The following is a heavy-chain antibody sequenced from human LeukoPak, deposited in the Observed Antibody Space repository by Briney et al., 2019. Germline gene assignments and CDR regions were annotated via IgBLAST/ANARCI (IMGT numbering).Heavy chain of an antibody. V-gene: IGHV3-21*01. Sequence: GRSLRLSCAVSLLTFSSYSTNWVSHPPTKGLVYVTSIRRRRRYIYYAGSVKGRFTISRDNAKNSLYLQMNSLRAEDTAVYYCASLYCSSTSCKAGGYYYGMDVWGQGTTVTVSS. CDR1: LLTFSSYS. J-gene: IGHJ6*02. CDR3: ASLYCSSTSCKAGGYYYGMDV. D-gene: IGHD2-2*01. CDR2: IRRRRRYI.